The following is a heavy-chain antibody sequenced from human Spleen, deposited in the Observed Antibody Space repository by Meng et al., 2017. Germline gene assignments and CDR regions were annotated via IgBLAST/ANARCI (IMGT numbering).Heavy chain of an antibody. CDR1: GFTFGNYA. J-gene: IGHJ4*02. CDR2: IMQDGSEK. V-gene: IGHV3-7*01. D-gene: IGHD1-26*01. Sequence: GESLKISCAASGFTFGNYAMSWFRQAPGKGLEWVANIMQDGSEKYYVDSVKGRFTISRDNAKNSVYLQMNSLRAEDTAVYYCARTSYPGRYSYYFDYWGQGSLVTVSS. CDR3: ARTSYPGRYSYYFDY.